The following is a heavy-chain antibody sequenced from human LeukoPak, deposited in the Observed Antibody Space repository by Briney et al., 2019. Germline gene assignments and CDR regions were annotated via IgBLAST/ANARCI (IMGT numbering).Heavy chain of an antibody. CDR1: GFTFTSSA. Sequence: GASVKVSCKASGFTFTSSAMQWVRQARGQRLEWIGWIVVGSGNTNYARKFQERVTITRDMSTSTAYMELSSLRPEDTAVYYCAAAKGYDSSGYPFDYWGQGTLVTVSS. D-gene: IGHD3-22*01. CDR3: AAAKGYDSSGYPFDY. J-gene: IGHJ4*02. CDR2: IVVGSGNT. V-gene: IGHV1-58*02.